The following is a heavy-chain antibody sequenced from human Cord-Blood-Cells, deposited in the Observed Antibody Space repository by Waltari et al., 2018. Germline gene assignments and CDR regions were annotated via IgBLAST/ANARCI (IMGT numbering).Heavy chain of an antibody. J-gene: IGHJ3*02. D-gene: IGHD1-1*01. V-gene: IGHV1-24*01. CDR3: ATDPAGNWNAFDI. CDR2: FDPEDGET. CDR1: GYTPTELS. Sequence: QVQLVQSGAEGKKPGASVKVSCKVSGYTPTELSIHWVRQAPGKGLEWMGGFDPEDGETIDAQKFQGRVTMTEDTSTETAYMELSSLRSEDTAVYYCATDPAGNWNAFDIWGQGTMVTVSS.